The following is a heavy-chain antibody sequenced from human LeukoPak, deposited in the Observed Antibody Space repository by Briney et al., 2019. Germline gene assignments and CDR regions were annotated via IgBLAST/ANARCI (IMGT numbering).Heavy chain of an antibody. D-gene: IGHD5-18*01. Sequence: SETLSLTYTVSGGSISSYYWSWIRQPAGKGLEWVGRIYTSGSTNYNPSLKSRVTMSVDTSKNQFSLKLSSVTAADTAAYYCARDRVYSYGYSYYYYMDVWGKGTTVTVSS. V-gene: IGHV4-4*07. CDR3: ARDRVYSYGYSYYYYMDV. CDR1: GGSISSYY. CDR2: IYTSGST. J-gene: IGHJ6*03.